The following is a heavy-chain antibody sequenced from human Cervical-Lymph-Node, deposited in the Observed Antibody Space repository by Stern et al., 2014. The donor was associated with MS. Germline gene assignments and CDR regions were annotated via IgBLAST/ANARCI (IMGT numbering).Heavy chain of an antibody. D-gene: IGHD3-22*01. J-gene: IGHJ4*02. Sequence: QVQLQESGPGLVRPSETLSLTCTVSGGSISSYHWSWIRQPPGKGLEWIGYIYHSGSANYNPSLTSRVTISVDTSKNQFSLKLSSVTAADTAVYYCARHPRYFYDGGFDYWGQGTLVTVSS. CDR1: GGSISSYH. CDR3: ARHPRYFYDGGFDY. CDR2: IYHSGSA. V-gene: IGHV4-59*01.